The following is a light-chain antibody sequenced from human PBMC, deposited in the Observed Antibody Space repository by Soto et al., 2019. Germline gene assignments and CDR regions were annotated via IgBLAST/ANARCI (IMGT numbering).Light chain of an antibody. J-gene: IGKJ1*01. CDR2: KAS. CDR3: RQYESFRT. CDR1: QGIGIW. V-gene: IGKV1-5*03. Sequence: DIQMTQSPSTLSASVGDRVTITCRASQGIGIWLAWYQQKPGRAPNLLIYKASTLQTGVPSRFSGSGSGTEFTLTISRLQPDDVATYYCRQYESFRTFGQGTNVEIK.